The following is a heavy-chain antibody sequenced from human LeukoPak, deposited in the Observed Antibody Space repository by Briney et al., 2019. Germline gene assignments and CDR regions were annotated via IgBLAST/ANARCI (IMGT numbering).Heavy chain of an antibody. CDR1: GFTFTTYW. CDR3: AKLGGTARFDP. D-gene: IGHD1-7*01. Sequence: GGSLRLSCGASGFTFTTYWMSWVRQAPGRGLEWVANIKQDGSEEDYVDSVKGRFTISRDNAKNSLYLQMTNLRAEDTAMYYCAKLGGTARFDPWGQGTLVTVSS. CDR2: IKQDGSEE. V-gene: IGHV3-7*01. J-gene: IGHJ5*02.